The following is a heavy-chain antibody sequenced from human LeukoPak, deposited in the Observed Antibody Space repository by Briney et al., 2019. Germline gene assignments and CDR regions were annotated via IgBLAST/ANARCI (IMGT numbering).Heavy chain of an antibody. CDR2: ISYDGSNK. CDR1: GFTFTSYA. V-gene: IGHV3-30*04. CDR3: ARAPVAGTDGYYYYGMDV. Sequence: GGSLRLSCAASGFTFTSYAMHWVRQAPGKGLEWVAVISYDGSNKYYADSVKGRFTISRDNSKNTLYLQMNSLRAEDTAVYYCARAPVAGTDGYYYYGMDVWGQGTTVTVSS. D-gene: IGHD6-19*01. J-gene: IGHJ6*02.